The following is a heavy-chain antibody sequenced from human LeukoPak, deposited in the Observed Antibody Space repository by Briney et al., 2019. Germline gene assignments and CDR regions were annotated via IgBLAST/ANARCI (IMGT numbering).Heavy chain of an antibody. J-gene: IGHJ6*03. CDR3: AKAIYSSGSYYNYYYYMDV. Sequence: GGSLRLSCAASGFTFSNYWMHWVRQAPGKGLEWVSAISGSGGSTYYADSVKGRFTISRDNSKNTLYLQMNSLRAEDTAVYYCAKAIYSSGSYYNYYYYMDVWGKGTTVTISS. CDR2: ISGSGGST. D-gene: IGHD1-26*01. V-gene: IGHV3-23*01. CDR1: GFTFSNYW.